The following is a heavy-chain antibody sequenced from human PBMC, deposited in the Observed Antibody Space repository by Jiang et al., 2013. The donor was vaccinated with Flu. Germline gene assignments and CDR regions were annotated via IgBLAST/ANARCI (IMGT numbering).Heavy chain of an antibody. CDR1: GFTFSSYG. J-gene: IGHJ6*02. D-gene: IGHD6-6*01. Sequence: SCAASGFTFSSYGMHWVRQAPGKGLEWVAVISYDGSNKYYADSVKGRFTISRDNSKNTLYLQMNSLRAEDTAVYYCAKDLSIAAPLDGMDVWGQGTTVTVSS. CDR3: AKDLSIAAPLDGMDV. V-gene: IGHV3-30*18. CDR2: ISYDGSNK.